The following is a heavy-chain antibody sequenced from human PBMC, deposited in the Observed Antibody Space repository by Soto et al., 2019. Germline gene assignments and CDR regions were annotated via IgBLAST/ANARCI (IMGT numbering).Heavy chain of an antibody. CDR1: GYSFTDYH. Sequence: QVQLVQSGAEVKKPGASVKVSCKASGYSFTDYHIHWVRQAPGQGLEWLGRINPKSGGTSTAQKFQGWVTMTTYTSISTASMELTRLTSDDTALYYCARGDSTDCSNGVCSFFYNHDMHVWGQGTTVTVSS. CDR3: ARGDSTDCSNGVCSFFYNHDMHV. D-gene: IGHD2-8*01. CDR2: INPKSGGT. V-gene: IGHV1-2*04. J-gene: IGHJ6*02.